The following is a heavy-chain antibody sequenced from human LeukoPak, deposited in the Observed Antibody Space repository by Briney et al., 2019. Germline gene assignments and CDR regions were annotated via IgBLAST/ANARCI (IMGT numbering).Heavy chain of an antibody. CDR3: ARAAAAGKRIWFDP. D-gene: IGHD6-13*01. CDR2: ISSSSSYI. J-gene: IGHJ5*02. Sequence: PGGSLRLSCAVSGFTFSSYAMSWVRQAPGKGLEWVSSISSSSSYIYYADSVKGRFTISRDNAKNSLYLQMNSLRAEDTAVYYCARAAAAGKRIWFDPWGQGTLVTVSS. CDR1: GFTFSSYA. V-gene: IGHV3-21*01.